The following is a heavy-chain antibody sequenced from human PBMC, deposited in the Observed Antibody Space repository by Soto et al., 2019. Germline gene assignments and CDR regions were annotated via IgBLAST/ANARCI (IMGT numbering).Heavy chain of an antibody. V-gene: IGHV4-59*01. Sequence: SETLSLTCTVSGGSIISYYCIFIRQPPGKGLEWIGYIYYSGSTNYNPSLKSRVTISVDTSKNQFSLKLSSVTAADTAVYYCARDMAISWFDPWGQGTLVTVSS. J-gene: IGHJ5*02. CDR3: ARDMAISWFDP. CDR2: IYYSGST. D-gene: IGHD3-10*01. CDR1: GGSIISYY.